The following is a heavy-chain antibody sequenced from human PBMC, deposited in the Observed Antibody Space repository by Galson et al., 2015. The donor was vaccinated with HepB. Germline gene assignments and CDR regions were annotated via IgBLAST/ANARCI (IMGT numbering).Heavy chain of an antibody. CDR1: GFTFSSYG. CDR2: ISYDGSNK. J-gene: IGHJ4*02. V-gene: IGHV3-30*18. Sequence: LRLSCAASGFTFSSYGMHCARRAPGKGLEWVEVISYDGSNKYYSYSEKGRFTISRDNSKNTLSLQMMSLRAADSAVYYCSNDPLERCFVVVHPRGYFDYWGQGTLVTVSS. D-gene: IGHD2-15*01. CDR3: SNDPLERCFVVVHPRGYFDY.